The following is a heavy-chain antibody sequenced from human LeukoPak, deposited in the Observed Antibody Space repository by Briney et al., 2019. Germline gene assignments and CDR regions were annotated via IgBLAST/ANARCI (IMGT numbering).Heavy chain of an antibody. Sequence: GGSLRLSCAASGFTFSSYGMHWVRQAPGKGLEWVTLISYDGSDKYYADSVKGRFTISRDNSKNTLYLQMNSLRADDTAVYYCAREMATIWDYWGQGTLVTVSS. CDR2: ISYDGSDK. D-gene: IGHD5-24*01. CDR3: AREMATIWDY. V-gene: IGHV3-30*19. CDR1: GFTFSSYG. J-gene: IGHJ4*02.